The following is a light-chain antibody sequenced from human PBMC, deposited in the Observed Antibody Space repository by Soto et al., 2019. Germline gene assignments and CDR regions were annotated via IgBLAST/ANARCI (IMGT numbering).Light chain of an antibody. V-gene: IGKV3-11*01. CDR2: DAS. Sequence: EIVLTQYPVTLSLSPGERATLSCRASQSPSGYLAWYQQRPGQAPRLLIYDASSRANGIPARFTGSGSGTDFSLTISSLEPEDFAVYYCQQGSTWPTFGQGTRVDIK. J-gene: IGKJ1*01. CDR3: QQGSTWPT. CDR1: QSPSGY.